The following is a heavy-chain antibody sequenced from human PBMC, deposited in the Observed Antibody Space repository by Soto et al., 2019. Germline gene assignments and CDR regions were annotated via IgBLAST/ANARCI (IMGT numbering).Heavy chain of an antibody. D-gene: IGHD1-7*01. CDR1: GDSVSSNSAA. Sequence: PSQTLSLTCXISGDSVSSNSAAWNWTRQSPSRGLEWLGRTYYRSKWYNDYAVSVKSRITINPDTSKNQFSLQLNSVTPEDTAVYYCARDLNYAKTPLQYFNWFDPWGQGTLVTVSS. CDR3: ARDLNYAKTPLQYFNWFDP. CDR2: TYYRSKWYN. J-gene: IGHJ5*02. V-gene: IGHV6-1*01.